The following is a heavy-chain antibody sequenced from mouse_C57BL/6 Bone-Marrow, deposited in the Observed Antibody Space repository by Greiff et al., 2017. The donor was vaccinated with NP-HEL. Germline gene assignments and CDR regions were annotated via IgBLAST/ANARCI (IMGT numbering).Heavy chain of an antibody. CDR1: GFTFSSYA. D-gene: IGHD2-4*01. CDR3: ARYDYAGDYYAMDY. CDR2: ISDGGSYT. Sequence: VESGGGLVKPGGSLKLSCAASGFTFSSYAMSWVRQTPEKRLEWVATISDGGSYTYYPDNVKGRFTISRDNAKNNLYLQMSHLKSEDTAMYYCARYDYAGDYYAMDYWGQGTSVTVSS. V-gene: IGHV5-4*01. J-gene: IGHJ4*01.